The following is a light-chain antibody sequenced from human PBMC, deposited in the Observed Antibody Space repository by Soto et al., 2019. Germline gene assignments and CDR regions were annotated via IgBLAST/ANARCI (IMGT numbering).Light chain of an antibody. CDR1: ESIDDW. V-gene: IGKV1-5*03. CDR3: QQYHRYLT. CDR2: TAS. Sequence: DIQMTQSPSTLSASVGDRVTITCRASESIDDWLAWYQQKPGKAPKLLIYTASSLQSGVPSRFSGGGSGTEFTLISSSQQPDVLATYYCQQYHRYLTFGPGTRLEIK. J-gene: IGKJ5*01.